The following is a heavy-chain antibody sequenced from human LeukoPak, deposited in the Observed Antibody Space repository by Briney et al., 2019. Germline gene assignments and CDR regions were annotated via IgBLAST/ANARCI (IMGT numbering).Heavy chain of an antibody. CDR2: IYSGGST. CDR3: ARVVGAGWFDP. Sequence: GGSLRLSCAASGFTFNNYGMHWVRQAPGKGLEWVSVIYSGGSTYYADSVKGRFTISRDNSKNTLYLQMNSLRAEDTAVYYCARVVGAGWFDPWGQGTLVTVSS. CDR1: GFTFNNYG. V-gene: IGHV3-66*01. D-gene: IGHD1-26*01. J-gene: IGHJ5*02.